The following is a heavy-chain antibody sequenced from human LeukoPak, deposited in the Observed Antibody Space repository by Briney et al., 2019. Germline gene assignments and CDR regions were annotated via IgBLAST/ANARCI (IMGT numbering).Heavy chain of an antibody. V-gene: IGHV4-59*01. CDR3: ARQINLAFDI. CDR1: GGSISSY. D-gene: IGHD3-16*01. J-gene: IGHJ3*02. Sequence: PSETLSLTCTVSGGSISSYWSWIRQPPGKGLDNPSLKSRVTISVDTSKNQFTLKLSSVTAADTAVYYCARQINLAFDIWAKGQWSPSLQ.